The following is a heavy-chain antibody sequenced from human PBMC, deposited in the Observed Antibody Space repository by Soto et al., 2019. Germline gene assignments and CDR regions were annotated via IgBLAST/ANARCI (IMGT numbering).Heavy chain of an antibody. CDR2: IHPGGPDP. V-gene: IGHV5-51*01. CDR3: ARQDVAKGRGRLKSTYCYNDTGG. CDR1: GYSFPTFR. J-gene: IGHJ6*04. Sequence: GDALKISCLRSGYSFPTFRVAWVRQMPGKGLEWMGIIHPGGPDPTHSPSLQGQIFISADKSTNSFYLQWSSLNASYYGVYYCARQDVAKGRGRLKSTYCYNDTGGWGKG. D-gene: IGHD5-12*01.